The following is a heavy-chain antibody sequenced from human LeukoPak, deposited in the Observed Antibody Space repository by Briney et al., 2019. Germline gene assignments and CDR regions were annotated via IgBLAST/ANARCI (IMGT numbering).Heavy chain of an antibody. CDR1: EFSVGSNY. Sequence: GGSLRLSCAASEFSVGSNYMTWVRQAPGKGLEWVSLIYSGGSTYYADSVKGRFTISRDNAKNSLYLQMNSLRAEDTAVYHCARDLTVGPTTDYFDYWGQGTLVTVSS. D-gene: IGHD1-26*01. CDR3: ARDLTVGPTTDYFDY. CDR2: IYSGGST. J-gene: IGHJ4*02. V-gene: IGHV3-66*01.